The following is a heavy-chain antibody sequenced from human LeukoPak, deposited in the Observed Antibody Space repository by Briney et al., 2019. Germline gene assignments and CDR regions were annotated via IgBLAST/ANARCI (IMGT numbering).Heavy chain of an antibody. CDR3: ARDLAFDI. J-gene: IGHJ3*02. Sequence: GRSLRLSCAASGFTVSSNYMSWVRQAPGKGLEWVSGIYSGGSTYYADSVKGRFTISRDNSKNTLYLQMNSLRAEDTAVYYCARDLAFDIWGQGTMVTVSS. CDR2: IYSGGST. V-gene: IGHV3-66*01. CDR1: GFTVSSNY.